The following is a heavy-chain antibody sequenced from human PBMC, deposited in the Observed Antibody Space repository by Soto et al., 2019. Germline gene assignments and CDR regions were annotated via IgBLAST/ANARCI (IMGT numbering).Heavy chain of an antibody. Sequence: PGGSLRLSCAASGFTFSSYGMHWVRQAPGKGLEWVAVIWYDGSNKYYADSVKGRFTISRDNSKNTLYLQMNSLRAEDTAVYYCARDADALWFGESHNWFDPWGQGTLVTVSS. D-gene: IGHD3-10*01. CDR3: ARDADALWFGESHNWFDP. V-gene: IGHV3-33*01. CDR1: GFTFSSYG. J-gene: IGHJ5*02. CDR2: IWYDGSNK.